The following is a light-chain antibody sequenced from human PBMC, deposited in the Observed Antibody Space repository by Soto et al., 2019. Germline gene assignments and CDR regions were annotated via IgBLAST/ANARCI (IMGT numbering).Light chain of an antibody. CDR2: AAS. J-gene: IGKJ1*01. Sequence: EVVMTQSPVNLSVSPGERATLSCRASQSVSTHLAWYQQKPGQAPKLLIYAASTRVTGISARFSGSGSGTEFSLTISSLQSEDFAVYYCHQYDNSPWTFGQGTRVEIK. CDR1: QSVSTH. V-gene: IGKV3-15*01. CDR3: HQYDNSPWT.